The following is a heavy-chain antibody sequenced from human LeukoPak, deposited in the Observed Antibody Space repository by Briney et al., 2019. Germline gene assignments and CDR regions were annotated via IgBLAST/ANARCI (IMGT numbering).Heavy chain of an antibody. Sequence: GGSLRLSCAASGFSFNSYAMNWVRQAPGKGLEWVSVISGSGDNAYYADSVKGRFTISRDNSKNTLYLQMDSLRAEDTAVYYCAKGTYYYGSGTYYNVYDWGQGTLVTVSS. CDR3: AKGTYYYGSGTYYNVYD. D-gene: IGHD3-10*01. CDR2: ISGSGDNA. CDR1: GFSFNSYA. J-gene: IGHJ4*02. V-gene: IGHV3-23*01.